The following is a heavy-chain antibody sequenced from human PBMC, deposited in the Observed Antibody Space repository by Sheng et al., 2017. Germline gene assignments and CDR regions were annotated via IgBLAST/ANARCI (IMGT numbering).Heavy chain of an antibody. D-gene: IGHD3-3*01. CDR2: INHSGST. J-gene: IGHJ5*02. CDR3: ARGGRITIFGAREKNNSVPYRRRRTVPPSPRGSDTPDP. CDR1: GGSFSGYY. Sequence: QVQLQQWGAGLLKPSETLSLTCAVYGGSFSGYYWSWIRQPPGKGLEWIGEINHSGSTNYNPSLKSRVTISVDTSKNQFSLKLSSVTAADTAVYYCARGGRITIFGAREKNNSVPYRRRRTVPPSPRGSDTPDP. V-gene: IGHV4-34*01.